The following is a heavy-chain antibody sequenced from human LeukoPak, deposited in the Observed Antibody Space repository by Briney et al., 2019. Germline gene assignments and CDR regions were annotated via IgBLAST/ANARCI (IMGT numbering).Heavy chain of an antibody. J-gene: IGHJ4*02. V-gene: IGHV3-20*04. CDR1: GFNFDDYV. D-gene: IGHD6-19*01. CDR3: ARGPRTYSSAWYVLDY. CDR2: INWNGGSR. Sequence: GGSLRLSCAASGFNFDDYVMSWVRQAPGKGLEWVSGINWNGGSRGYADSVKGRFTISRDNAKNSLYLQMNSLRADDTAIYYCARGPRTYSSAWYVLDYWGPGTLVTVSS.